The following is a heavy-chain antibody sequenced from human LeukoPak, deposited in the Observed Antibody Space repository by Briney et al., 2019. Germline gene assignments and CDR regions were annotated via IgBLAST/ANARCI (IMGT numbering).Heavy chain of an antibody. CDR1: GYTFTRFG. CDR2: ISAYNGKT. J-gene: IGHJ4*02. V-gene: IGHV1-18*01. Sequence: ASVKVSCKAAGYTFTRFGFNWVRQAPGQGLEWMGWISAYNGKTNYAQNLQGRVTMTTDTSANTAYMELRSLRTDDTAVYYCARGYIGSSSYFESWGQGTLVTVSP. D-gene: IGHD1-26*01. CDR3: ARGYIGSSSYFES.